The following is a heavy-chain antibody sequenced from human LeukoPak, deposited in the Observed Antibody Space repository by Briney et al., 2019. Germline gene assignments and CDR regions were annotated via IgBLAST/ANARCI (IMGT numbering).Heavy chain of an antibody. D-gene: IGHD5-18*01. CDR1: GASTASHY. CDR2: MFDTVST. Sequence: SETLSLTCTVSGASTASHYWTWLRQPPGKEPEWIAYMFDTVSTKSNPSLKSRLTLSVDTSKKQLSLRLSSVTAADTAVYYCATIKRGSTYGYFDFWGQGIKVPVSS. J-gene: IGHJ4*02. V-gene: IGHV4-59*11. CDR3: ATIKRGSTYGYFDF.